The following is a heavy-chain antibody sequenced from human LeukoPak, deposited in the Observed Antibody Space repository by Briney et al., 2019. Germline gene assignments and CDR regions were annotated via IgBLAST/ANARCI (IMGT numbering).Heavy chain of an antibody. D-gene: IGHD5-18*01. CDR2: INHSGST. Sequence: PSETLSLTCAVYGGSFSGYYWSWIRQPPGKGLEWIGEINHSGSTNYNPSLKSRVTISVDTSKNQFSLKLSSVTAADTAVYYCARKLRSIQLWLKGWFDPWGQGTLVTVSS. V-gene: IGHV4-34*01. CDR1: GGSFSGYY. J-gene: IGHJ5*02. CDR3: ARKLRSIQLWLKGWFDP.